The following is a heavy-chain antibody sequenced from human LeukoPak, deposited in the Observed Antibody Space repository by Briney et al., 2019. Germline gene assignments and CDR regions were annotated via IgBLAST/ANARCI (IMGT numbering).Heavy chain of an antibody. V-gene: IGHV3-20*04. Sequence: GGSLRLSCAASGFTFDDYGMSWVRQAPGKGLEWVSGISWDGGSTGYADSVKGRFTISRDNAKDSLYLQMNSLRAEGTAVYYCARATSLITMIVVVTHAFDIWGQGTMVTVSS. J-gene: IGHJ3*02. CDR3: ARATSLITMIVVVTHAFDI. CDR2: ISWDGGST. CDR1: GFTFDDYG. D-gene: IGHD3-22*01.